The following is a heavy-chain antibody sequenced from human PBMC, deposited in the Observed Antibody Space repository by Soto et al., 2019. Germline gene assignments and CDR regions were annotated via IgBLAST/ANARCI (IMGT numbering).Heavy chain of an antibody. D-gene: IGHD6-13*01. CDR1: GGSFSGYY. CDR2: INHSGST. Sequence: SETLSLTCAVYGGSFSGYYWIWFRQPPGKGLEWIGEINHSGSTNYNPSLKSRVTISVDTSKNQFSLKLSSVTAADTAVYYCARASSFTGIAYYFDYWGQGTLVTLSS. V-gene: IGHV4-34*01. J-gene: IGHJ4*02. CDR3: ARASSFTGIAYYFDY.